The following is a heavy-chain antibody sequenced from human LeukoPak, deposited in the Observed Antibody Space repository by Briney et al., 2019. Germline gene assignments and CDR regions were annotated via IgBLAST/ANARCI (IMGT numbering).Heavy chain of an antibody. CDR2: IKQDGSEK. J-gene: IGHJ5*02. CDR3: ARDLYHSSSWYRSGWFDP. D-gene: IGHD6-13*01. V-gene: IGHV3-7*01. CDR1: GFTFSSYS. Sequence: GGSLRLSCAASGFTFSSYSMNWVRQAPGKGLEWVANIKQDGSEKYYADSVKGRFTISRDNAKNSLYLQMNSLRAEDTAVYYCARDLYHSSSWYRSGWFDPWGQGTLVTVSS.